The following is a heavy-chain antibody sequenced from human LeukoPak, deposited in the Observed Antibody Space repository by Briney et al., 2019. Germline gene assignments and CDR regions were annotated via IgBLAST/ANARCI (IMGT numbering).Heavy chain of an antibody. CDR2: ISSSSSYT. CDR3: AKGVLGYCSGGSCYYYGMDV. Sequence: GGSLRLSCAASGFTFSDYYMSWIRQAPGKGLEWVSYISSSSSYTNYADSVKGRFTISRDNAKNSLYLQMNSLRAEDTAVYYCAKGVLGYCSGGSCYYYGMDVWGQGTTVTVSS. J-gene: IGHJ6*02. D-gene: IGHD2-15*01. V-gene: IGHV3-11*06. CDR1: GFTFSDYY.